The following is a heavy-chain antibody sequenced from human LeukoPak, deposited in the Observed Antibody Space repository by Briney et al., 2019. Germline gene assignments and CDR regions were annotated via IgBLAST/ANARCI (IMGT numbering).Heavy chain of an antibody. D-gene: IGHD2-2*01. CDR2: ISSSSSTI. V-gene: IGHV3-48*04. J-gene: IGHJ3*02. CDR1: GFTSSSYS. CDR3: ARESIVVVPTTMDDASDI. Sequence: PGGSLRLSCAASGFTSSSYSMNWVRQAPGKGLEWVSYISSSSSTIYYADSVKGRFTISRDNAKKSLYLQMHSLRVEDTAVYYCARESIVVVPTTMDDASDIWGQGTMVTVSS.